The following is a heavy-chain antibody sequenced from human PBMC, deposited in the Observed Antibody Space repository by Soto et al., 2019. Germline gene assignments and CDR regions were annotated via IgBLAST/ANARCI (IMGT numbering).Heavy chain of an antibody. CDR1: GFAFSNDG. Sequence: QVHLVESGGGVVQPGRSLTLSCTASGFAFSNDGIHWVRQAPGRGLEWVAGIWSDGTKKFYAGSVRGRFTISRDNSKNTIYLQMNSLRAEDTDVYYCARDWWEEPAGKETVSQFDYWGQGTLVTVSS. D-gene: IGHD6-13*01. CDR3: ARDWWEEPAGKETVSQFDY. J-gene: IGHJ4*02. V-gene: IGHV3-33*01. CDR2: IWSDGTKK.